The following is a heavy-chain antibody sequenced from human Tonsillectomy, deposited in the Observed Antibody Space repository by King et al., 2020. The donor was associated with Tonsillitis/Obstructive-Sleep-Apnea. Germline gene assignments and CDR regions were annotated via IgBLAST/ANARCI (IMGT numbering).Heavy chain of an antibody. CDR1: GFTFSDST. CDR2: VVVGNGNT. V-gene: IGHV1-58*02. J-gene: IGHJ4*02. D-gene: IGHD2-21*01. Sequence: QLVQSGPEVKKPGPSVKVSCKVSGFTFSDSTMQWVRQVRGQRLEWIGWVVVGNGNTNYAQKFQERVTITRDMSTSTAYMELSSLRSEDTALYYCAASLATYYSYWGQGTLVTVSS. CDR3: AASLATYYSY.